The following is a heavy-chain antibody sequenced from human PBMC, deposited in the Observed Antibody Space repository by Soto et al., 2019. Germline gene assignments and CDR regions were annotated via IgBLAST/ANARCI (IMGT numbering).Heavy chain of an antibody. CDR1: GYSFSTYW. D-gene: IGHD1-20*01. J-gene: IGHJ6*02. CDR3: ARQTGYNWNDRRASGMDV. Sequence: GESLKISCKGSGYSFSTYWIGWVRQMPGKGLGWMGIIYPGDSDTRYSPSFQGQVTISADKSISTAYLQWSSLKASDTAMYYCARQTGYNWNDRRASGMDVWGQGTTVTVSS. V-gene: IGHV5-51*01. CDR2: IYPGDSDT.